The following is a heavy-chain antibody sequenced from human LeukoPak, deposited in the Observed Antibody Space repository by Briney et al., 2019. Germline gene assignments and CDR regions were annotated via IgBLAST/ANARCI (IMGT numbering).Heavy chain of an antibody. CDR3: ARGARGPGGHYYDYVWGSYRYHYFDY. CDR2: IIPIFGTA. D-gene: IGHD3-16*02. J-gene: IGHJ4*02. V-gene: IGHV1-69*05. Sequence: SVKVSCKASGGTFSSYAISWVRQAPGQGLEWMGGIIPIFGTANYAQKFQGRVTITTDESTSTAYMELSSLRSEDTAVYYCARGARGPGGHYYDYVWGSYRYHYFDYWGQGTLVTVSS. CDR1: GGTFSSYA.